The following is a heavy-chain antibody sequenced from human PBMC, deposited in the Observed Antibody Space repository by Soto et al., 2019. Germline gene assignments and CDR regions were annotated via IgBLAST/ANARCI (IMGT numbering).Heavy chain of an antibody. CDR1: GDSISSGYY. V-gene: IGHV4-38-2*01. J-gene: IGHJ4*02. Sequence: PSETLSLTCAVSGDSISSGYYWAWIRQPPGKGLEWIGSIYHSGTAYYNPSLKSRVIISIDTSKNQFSLKLSSVTAADSAVYYCARSIAAAGTFDYWGQGTLVTVSS. CDR2: IYHSGTA. CDR3: ARSIAAAGTFDY. D-gene: IGHD6-13*01.